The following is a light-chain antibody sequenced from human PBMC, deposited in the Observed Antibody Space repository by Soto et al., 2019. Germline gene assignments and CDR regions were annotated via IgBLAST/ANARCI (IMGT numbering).Light chain of an antibody. J-gene: IGLJ2*01. CDR1: SSDVGGYNF. CDR3: SSYTSTSTLVV. CDR2: EVR. V-gene: IGLV2-14*01. Sequence: QSALTQPASVSGSPGQSITISCTGTSSDVGGYNFVSWYQQHPGKAPKLMIYEVRNRPSGVSDRFSGSKSGNTASLTISGLQAEDEAKYYCSSYTSTSTLVVFGGGTKLTVL.